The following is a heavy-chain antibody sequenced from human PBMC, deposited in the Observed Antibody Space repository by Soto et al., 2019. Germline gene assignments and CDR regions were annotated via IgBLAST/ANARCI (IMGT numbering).Heavy chain of an antibody. V-gene: IGHV3-23*01. CDR3: AKDRSSTSCYAFDY. CDR1: GVTFRSYA. D-gene: IGHD2-2*01. J-gene: IGHJ4*02. CDR2: IVGSSGST. Sequence: PGGSLRLSCAASGVTFRSYAMSWVRQAPGKGLELGSAIVGSSGSTDYADSVKGRFTISRDNSKNTLFLQMNSLRAEDTAVYYCAKDRSSTSCYAFDYWGQGTLVTVSS.